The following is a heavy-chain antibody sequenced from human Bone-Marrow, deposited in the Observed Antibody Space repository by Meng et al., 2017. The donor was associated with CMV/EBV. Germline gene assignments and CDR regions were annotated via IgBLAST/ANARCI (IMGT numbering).Heavy chain of an antibody. V-gene: IGHV4-34*01. D-gene: IGHD2-2*02. CDR3: ARGGEQAAILYYYYYYGIDV. J-gene: IGHJ6*02. CDR2: INHSGRT. Sequence: SKTLSLTCAVQGGSFSGYYWSWIRKPPGKGLEWIGEINHSGRTNYKPSLKSRVTISVDTSTNQFSLKLSAVSAADTAVYYCARGGEQAAILYYYYYYGIDVWGQGTTVTVSS. CDR1: GGSFSGYY.